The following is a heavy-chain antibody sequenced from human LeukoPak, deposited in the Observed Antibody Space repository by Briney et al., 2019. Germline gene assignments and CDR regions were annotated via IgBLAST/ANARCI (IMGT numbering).Heavy chain of an antibody. CDR1: GFTFSSYA. CDR2: ISYDGSRK. V-gene: IGHV3-30*03. CDR3: ARDHRFLEWLGKDFDI. J-gene: IGHJ3*02. Sequence: GGSLRLSCAASGFTFSSYAMSWVRQAPGKGLEWVAVISYDGSRKYYAESVKGRFTISRDNSKNTLYLQMNSLRVEDTAMYYCARDHRFLEWLGKDFDIWGQGTLVTVSP. D-gene: IGHD3-3*01.